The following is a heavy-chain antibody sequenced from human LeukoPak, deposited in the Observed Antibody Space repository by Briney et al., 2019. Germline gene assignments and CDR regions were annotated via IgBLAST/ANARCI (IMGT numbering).Heavy chain of an antibody. CDR2: IYYSGST. J-gene: IGHJ4*02. V-gene: IGHV4-39*07. Sequence: PSETLSLTCTVSGGSISSSSYYWGWIRQPPGKGLEWIGSIYYSGSTYYNPSLKSRVTISVDTSKNQFSLKLSSVTAADTAVYYCARAAQDTALAADYWGQGTLVTVSS. CDR1: GGSISSSSYY. D-gene: IGHD5-18*01. CDR3: ARAAQDTALAADY.